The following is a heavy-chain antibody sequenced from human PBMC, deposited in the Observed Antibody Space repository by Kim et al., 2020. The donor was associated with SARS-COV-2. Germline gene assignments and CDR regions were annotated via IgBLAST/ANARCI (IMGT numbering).Heavy chain of an antibody. CDR2: IWYDGSNK. Sequence: GGSLRLSCAASGFTFSSYGMHWVRQAPGKGLEWVAVIWYDGSNKNYADSVKGRFTISRDNSKNTLYLQMNSLRAADTAVYYCARGVLASSGYYYTATNW. J-gene: IGHJ2*01. CDR3: ARGVLASSGYYYTATNW. CDR1: GFTFSSYG. D-gene: IGHD3-22*01. V-gene: IGHV3-33*01.